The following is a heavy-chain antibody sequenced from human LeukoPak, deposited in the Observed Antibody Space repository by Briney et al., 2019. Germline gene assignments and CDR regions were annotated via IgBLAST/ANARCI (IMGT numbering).Heavy chain of an antibody. D-gene: IGHD6-13*01. CDR1: GGTFSSYA. CDR3: ARAGVAAAGSRAGYDY. CDR2: IIPIFGTA. V-gene: IGHV1-69*05. J-gene: IGHJ4*02. Sequence: GASVKVSCKVSGGTFSSYAISWVRQAPGQGLEWMGGIIPIFGTANYAQKFQGRVTITTDESTSTAYMELSSLRSEDTAVYYCARAGVAAAGSRAGYDYWGQGTLVTVSS.